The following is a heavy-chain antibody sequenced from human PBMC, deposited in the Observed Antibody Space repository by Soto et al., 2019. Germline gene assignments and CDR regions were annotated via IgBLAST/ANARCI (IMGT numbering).Heavy chain of an antibody. CDR3: ARTSPVAASPPDY. J-gene: IGHJ4*02. CDR2: ISVYNGNT. CDR1: GYTFTNHG. D-gene: IGHD2-15*01. Sequence: ASVKVSCKASGYTFTNHGFNWVRQAPGQGLEWMGWISVYNGNTNYAQKFQGRVTMTTDTSTSTAYMEVRSLRSDDTAVYYCARTSPVAASPPDYWGQGTLVTVSS. V-gene: IGHV1-18*01.